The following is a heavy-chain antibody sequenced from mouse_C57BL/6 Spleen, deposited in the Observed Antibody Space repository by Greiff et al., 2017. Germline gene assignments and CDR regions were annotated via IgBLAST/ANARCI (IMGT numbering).Heavy chain of an antibody. V-gene: IGHV1-69*01. CDR3: ARYRSISLFDY. CDR2: IDPSDSST. J-gene: IGHJ2*01. Sequence: QVQLKQSGAEPVMPGASVKLSCKASGYTFTSYWMNWVKQRPGQGLEWIGEIDPSDSSTNYNQKFKGKSTLTVAKSSSTAYMQLSSLTSEDSAVYYCARYRSISLFDYWGQGTTLTVSS. CDR1: GYTFTSYW. D-gene: IGHD1-1*01.